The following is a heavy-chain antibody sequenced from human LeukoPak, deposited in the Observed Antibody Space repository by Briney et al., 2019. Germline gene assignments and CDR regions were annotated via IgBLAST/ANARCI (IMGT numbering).Heavy chain of an antibody. CDR1: GYTFTSYD. CDR2: MNPNIGNT. CDR3: ARINVPPPVGSKELRYFDWQYYFDY. V-gene: IGHV1-8*01. Sequence: ASVKVSCKASGYTFTSYDINWVRQATGQGLEWMGWMNPNIGNTGYAQKFQGRVTMTRNTSTSTAYMELSSLRSEDTAVYYCARINVPPPVGSKELRYFDWQYYFDYWGQGTLVTVSS. D-gene: IGHD3-9*01. J-gene: IGHJ4*02.